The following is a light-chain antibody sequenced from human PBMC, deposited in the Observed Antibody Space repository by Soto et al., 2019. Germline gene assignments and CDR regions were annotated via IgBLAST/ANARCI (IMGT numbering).Light chain of an antibody. CDR2: EVT. CDR1: SSDVVGYNY. V-gene: IGLV2-8*01. CDR3: SSDAASNNFYFV. Sequence: QSALTQPPSASGSPGQSVTISCTGTSSDVVGYNYVSWYQQYPGRAPKLMIYEVTKRPSGVPDRFSGSKSGNTASLTVSGLPAEDEADYYCSSDAASNNFYFVFGGGTKLTVL. J-gene: IGLJ3*02.